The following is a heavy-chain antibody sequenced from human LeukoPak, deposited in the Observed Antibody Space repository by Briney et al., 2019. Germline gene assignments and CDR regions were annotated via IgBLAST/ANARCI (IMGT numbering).Heavy chain of an antibody. V-gene: IGHV3-30*03. Sequence: GGSLRLSCAASGFTFSSYGMHWVRQAPGKGLEWVAVISYDGSNKYYADSVKGRFTISRDNSKNTLYLQMNSLRAEDTAVYYCARVQRGIAVALDYWGQGTLVTVSS. CDR2: ISYDGSNK. J-gene: IGHJ4*02. CDR3: ARVQRGIAVALDY. CDR1: GFTFSSYG. D-gene: IGHD6-19*01.